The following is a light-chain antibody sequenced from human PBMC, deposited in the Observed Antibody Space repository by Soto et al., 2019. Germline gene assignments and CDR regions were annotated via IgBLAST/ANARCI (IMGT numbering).Light chain of an antibody. CDR2: EVT. J-gene: IGLJ2*01. Sequence: QSALTQPPSASGSLGQSVTISCTGNSSDVGGYTYVSWHQQHPGKAPKVMIYEVTKRPPGVPDRFSGSKSGNTASLTVSGLQAEDEADYYCSSFAGGGNPVLLGGGTKLTVL. V-gene: IGLV2-8*01. CDR3: SSFAGGGNPVL. CDR1: SSDVGGYTY.